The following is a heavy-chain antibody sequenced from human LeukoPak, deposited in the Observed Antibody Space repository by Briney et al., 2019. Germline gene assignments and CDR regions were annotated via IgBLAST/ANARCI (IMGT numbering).Heavy chain of an antibody. CDR1: GFTFSSYG. J-gene: IGHJ6*04. V-gene: IGHV3-30*12. CDR3: AELGITMIGGV. D-gene: IGHD3-10*02. CDR2: IAYDANEK. Sequence: AGGSLRLSCAASGFTFSSYGMHWVRQAPGKGLEWVSFIAYDANEKQYADSVKGRFTISRDNAKNSLYLQMNSLRAEDTAVYYCAELGITMIGGVWGKGTTVTISS.